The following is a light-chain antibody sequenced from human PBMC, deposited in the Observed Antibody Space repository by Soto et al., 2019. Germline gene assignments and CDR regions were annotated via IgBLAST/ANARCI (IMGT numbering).Light chain of an antibody. V-gene: IGKV3-15*01. CDR1: QPVSSN. CDR3: QQYNNWPTLT. CDR2: GAS. Sequence: EIVLTQSPGTLSLSPGERATLSCRASQPVSSNFLAWYQQKPGQAPRLLIYGASTRATGIPARFSGSGSGTEFTLTISSLQSEDFAVYYCQQYNNWPTLTFGQGTKVDIK. J-gene: IGKJ1*01.